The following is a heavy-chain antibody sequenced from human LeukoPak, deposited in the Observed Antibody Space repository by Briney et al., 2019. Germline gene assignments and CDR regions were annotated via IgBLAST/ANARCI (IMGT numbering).Heavy chain of an antibody. CDR1: GITFSSYA. V-gene: IGHV3-23*01. CDR3: AREGKLTGYFGGLGFNY. Sequence: GSLRLSCAASGITFSSYAMSWVRQAPGKGLEWVSAISGSGGSTYYADSVKGRFTISRDNSKNTLYLQMNSLRAEDTAVYYCAREGKLTGYFGGLGFNYWGQGTLVTVSS. CDR2: ISGSGGST. J-gene: IGHJ4*02. D-gene: IGHD6-19*01.